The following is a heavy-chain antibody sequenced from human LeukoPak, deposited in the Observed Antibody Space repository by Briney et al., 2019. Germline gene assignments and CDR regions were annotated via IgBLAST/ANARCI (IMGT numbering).Heavy chain of an antibody. J-gene: IGHJ6*02. CDR2: VDPDGTTT. CDR3: TRVQAGRSGLMDV. Sequence: GGSLRLSCAASGFTLCNYWMHWVRQAPGEGLVWVSRVDPDGTTTNYADSVTGRFTTSRDNAKNTLYLQMNSLRAEDTALYYCTRVQAGRSGLMDVWGRGTTVTVSS. V-gene: IGHV3-74*01. CDR1: GFTLCNYW. D-gene: IGHD2-8*02.